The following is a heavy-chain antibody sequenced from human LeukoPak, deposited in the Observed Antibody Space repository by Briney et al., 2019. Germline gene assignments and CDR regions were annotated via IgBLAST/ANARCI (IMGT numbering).Heavy chain of an antibody. V-gene: IGHV3-23*01. J-gene: IGHJ4*02. Sequence: PGGSLRLSCAASGFTFSSYAMNWVRQAPGKGLEWVSAISGSGGSTYYADSVKGRFTISRDNSKNTLYLQMNSLRAEDTAVYYCAKALLGYCSGGSCSLFDYWGQGTLVTVSS. CDR1: GFTFSSYA. CDR2: ISGSGGST. CDR3: AKALLGYCSGGSCSLFDY. D-gene: IGHD2-15*01.